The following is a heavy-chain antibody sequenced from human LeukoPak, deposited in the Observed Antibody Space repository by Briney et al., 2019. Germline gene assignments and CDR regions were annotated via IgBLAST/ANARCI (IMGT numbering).Heavy chain of an antibody. J-gene: IGHJ4*02. V-gene: IGHV5-10-1*01. D-gene: IGHD6-13*01. CDR3: ALTPYSSSWAAIDY. Sequence: GESLKISCKGSGYSFTSYWISWVRQMPGKGLEWMGRIDPSDSYTNYSPSFQGHVTISADKSISAAYLQWSSLKASDTAMYYCALTPYSSSWAAIDYWGQGTLVTVSS. CDR2: IDPSDSYT. CDR1: GYSFTSYW.